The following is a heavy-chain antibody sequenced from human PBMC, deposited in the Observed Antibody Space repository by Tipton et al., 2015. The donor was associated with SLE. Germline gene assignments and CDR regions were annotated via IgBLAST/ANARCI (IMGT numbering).Heavy chain of an antibody. V-gene: IGHV3-11*01. Sequence: SLRLSCAASGFTFSDYYMSWIRQAPGKGLEWLSYISSGGDSIFYAASVRGRSTISRDNTKNSLYLQLNSLRAEDTAVYYCVREGNPGYMHDFDFWGQGTLVAVSS. J-gene: IGHJ4*02. D-gene: IGHD5-18*01. CDR2: ISSGGDSI. CDR3: VREGNPGYMHDFDF. CDR1: GFTFSDYY.